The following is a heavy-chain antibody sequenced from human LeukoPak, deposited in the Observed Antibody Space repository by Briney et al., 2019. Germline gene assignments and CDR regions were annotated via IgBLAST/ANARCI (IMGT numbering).Heavy chain of an antibody. D-gene: IGHD3-10*01. CDR2: IGTAGDT. CDR1: GFTFSSYD. V-gene: IGHV3-13*01. Sequence: GGSLRLSCAASGFTFSSYDMHWVRQATGKGLEWVSAIGTAGDTYYPGSVKGRFTISRENARNSLYPQMNSLRAGDTAVYYCARGGKHYYGSGSPYYFDYWGQGTLVTVSS. CDR3: ARGGKHYYGSGSPYYFDY. J-gene: IGHJ4*02.